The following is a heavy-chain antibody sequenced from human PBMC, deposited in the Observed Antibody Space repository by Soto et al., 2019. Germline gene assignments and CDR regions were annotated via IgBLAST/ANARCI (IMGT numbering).Heavy chain of an antibody. CDR3: AKTPVLLLYGGWFDP. Sequence: ASVKVSCKTSGYTFTNYGISGVLQAPLQGLDWLGWISGHNGNTNYAQKFQDRVAMTTDTSTSTAYMELRSLTSDDTAIYYCAKTPVLLLYGGWFDPWGQGTLVTVSS. D-gene: IGHD3-22*01. CDR2: ISGHNGNT. V-gene: IGHV1-18*04. CDR1: GYTFTNYG. J-gene: IGHJ5*02.